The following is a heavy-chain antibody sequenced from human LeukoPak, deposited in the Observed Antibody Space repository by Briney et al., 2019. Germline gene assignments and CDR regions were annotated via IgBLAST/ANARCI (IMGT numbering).Heavy chain of an antibody. V-gene: IGHV4-39*07. CDR1: GGSISSSSYY. Sequence: RPSETLSLTCTVSGGSISSSSYYWGWIRQPPGKGLEWIGSIYYSGSTYYNPSLKSRVTISVDTSKNQFSLKLSSVTAADTAVYYCARTRWSSRPYYFDYWGQGTLVTVSS. CDR3: ARTRWSSRPYYFDY. CDR2: IYYSGST. D-gene: IGHD2-15*01. J-gene: IGHJ4*02.